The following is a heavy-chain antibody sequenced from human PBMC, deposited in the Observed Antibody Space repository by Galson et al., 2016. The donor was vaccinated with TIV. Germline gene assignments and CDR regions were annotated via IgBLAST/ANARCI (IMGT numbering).Heavy chain of an antibody. J-gene: IGHJ4*02. D-gene: IGHD6-19*01. CDR1: GFSLASTAVG. CDR3: AHGSGWLLDY. Sequence: PALVKPTQTLTLTCSFSGFSLASTAVGVGWVRQPPGEALDWLGLIYWDDQKGYRPSLQNRMTITKDTSRNHVVLTLTNLEPADTGTYYCAHGSGWLLDYWGQGILVTVSS. CDR2: IYWDDQK. V-gene: IGHV2-5*02.